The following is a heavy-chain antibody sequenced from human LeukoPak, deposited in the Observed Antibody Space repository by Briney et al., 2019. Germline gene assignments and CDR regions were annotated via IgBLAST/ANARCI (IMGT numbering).Heavy chain of an antibody. J-gene: IGHJ6*03. CDR3: AREPRGGLCGNLGGLFASYYTYYYMDV. V-gene: IGHV1-46*01. CDR2: INPTDGAT. Sequence: ASVKVSCKASGYTFTKYYIHWVRQAPGQGLEWMGMINPTDGATTYAQRFQGRVTMTRDMSTTTVYMDLRSLRSEDTAVFFCAREPRGGLCGNLGGLFASYYTYYYMDVWGRGTTVTV. D-gene: IGHD3-10*01. CDR1: GYTFTKYY.